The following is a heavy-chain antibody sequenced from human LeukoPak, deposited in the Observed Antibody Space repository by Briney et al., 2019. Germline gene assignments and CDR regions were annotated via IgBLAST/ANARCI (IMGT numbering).Heavy chain of an antibody. CDR2: IIPILGIT. CDR1: GGIFSSYS. J-gene: IGHJ5*02. V-gene: IGHV1-69*02. D-gene: IGHD2-15*01. Sequence: ASVQGSCKASGGIFSSYSITGVRQPAGQGLGWMGRIIPILGITNYAQNFQGRVTVTADRSTSTAYMELSSLRSEDTAVYYCVGSLDCSGGGCYSPLRSWGQGTLVTVSS. CDR3: VGSLDCSGGGCYSPLRS.